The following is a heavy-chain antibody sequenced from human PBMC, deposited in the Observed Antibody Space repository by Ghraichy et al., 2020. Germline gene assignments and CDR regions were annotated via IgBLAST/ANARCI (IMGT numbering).Heavy chain of an antibody. Sequence: SETLSLTCAVYGGSFSGYYWSWIRQPPGKGLEWIGEINHSGSTNYNPSLKSRVTISVDSSKNQFSLKLSSVTAADTAVYYCARGRKYYDYIWGSQSRYYFDYWGQGTLVTVSS. CDR1: GGSFSGYY. D-gene: IGHD3-16*01. V-gene: IGHV4-34*01. J-gene: IGHJ4*02. CDR3: ARGRKYYDYIWGSQSRYYFDY. CDR2: INHSGST.